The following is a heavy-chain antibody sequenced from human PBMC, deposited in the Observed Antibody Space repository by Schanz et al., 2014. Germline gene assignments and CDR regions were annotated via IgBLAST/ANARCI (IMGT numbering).Heavy chain of an antibody. D-gene: IGHD3-10*01. CDR3: ASPVRLGQKCFDP. J-gene: IGHJ5*02. CDR1: GFTFSTYS. Sequence: VQLVESGGGVVQPGRSLRLSCVASGFTFSTYSMGWVRQAPGKGLEWVSSISSSSTYIYYADSVKGRFTVSRDNAKNSLYLQMNSLRAEDTAVYYCASPVRLGQKCFDPWGQGTLVTVSS. CDR2: ISSSSTYI. V-gene: IGHV3-21*01.